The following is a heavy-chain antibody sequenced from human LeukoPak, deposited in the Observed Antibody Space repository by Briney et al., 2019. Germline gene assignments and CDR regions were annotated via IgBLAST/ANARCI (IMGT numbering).Heavy chain of an antibody. D-gene: IGHD2-2*02. J-gene: IGHJ5*02. CDR1: VGTFSSYA. V-gene: IGHV1-69*13. CDR2: IIPIFGTA. Sequence: SSVKVSCKASVGTFSSYAISWVRQAPGQGLEWMGGIIPIFGTANYAQKFQGRVTITADESTSTAYMELGSLRSEDTAVYYCARWTSRYISWFDPWGQGTLVTVSS. CDR3: ARWTSRYISWFDP.